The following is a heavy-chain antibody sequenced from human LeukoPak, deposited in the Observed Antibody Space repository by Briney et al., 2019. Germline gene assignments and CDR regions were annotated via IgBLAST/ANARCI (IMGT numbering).Heavy chain of an antibody. Sequence: ASVKVSCKASGYTFTSYDINWVRQATGQGLEWMGWMNPNSGNTGYAQKFQGRVTMTRNTSISTACMELSSLRSEDTAVYYCVEMATPRSAGFDYWGQGTLVTVSS. CDR3: VEMATPRSAGFDY. CDR2: MNPNSGNT. D-gene: IGHD5-24*01. J-gene: IGHJ4*02. CDR1: GYTFTSYD. V-gene: IGHV1-8*01.